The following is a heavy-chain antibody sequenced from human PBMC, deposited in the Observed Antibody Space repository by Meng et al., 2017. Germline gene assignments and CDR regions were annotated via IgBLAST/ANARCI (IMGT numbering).Heavy chain of an antibody. V-gene: IGHV1-8*01. CDR2: MNPNSGNT. J-gene: IGHJ6*02. D-gene: IGHD3-10*01. CDR1: GYTFTSYD. Sequence: ASVKVSCKASGYTFTSYDINWVRQATGQGLEWMGWMNPNSGNTGYAQKFQGRVTMTRNTSISTAYMELSSLRSEDTAVYYCARGNSIHQRGGYYYYGMDVWGQGTTVTGSS. CDR3: ARGNSIHQRGGYYYYGMDV.